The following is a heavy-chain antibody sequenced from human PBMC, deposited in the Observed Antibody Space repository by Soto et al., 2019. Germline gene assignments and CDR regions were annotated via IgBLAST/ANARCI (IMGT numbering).Heavy chain of an antibody. Sequence: QVQLQESGPGLVKPSETLSLTCTVSGGSISSYYWSWTRQPPGKGLEWIGYIYYSWSTNYNPSLKSRVTISVDTSKNQFSLKLSSVTAADTAVYYCARIAAAGRLDYWGQGTLVTVSS. CDR2: IYYSWST. D-gene: IGHD6-13*01. CDR1: GGSISSYY. V-gene: IGHV4-59*01. J-gene: IGHJ4*02. CDR3: ARIAAAGRLDY.